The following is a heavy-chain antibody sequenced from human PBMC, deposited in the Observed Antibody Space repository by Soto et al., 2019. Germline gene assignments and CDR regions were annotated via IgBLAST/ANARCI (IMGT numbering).Heavy chain of an antibody. J-gene: IGHJ4*02. D-gene: IGHD3-22*01. V-gene: IGHV1-3*01. CDR1: GYTFTSYA. CDR3: ARDRNHYYDSSGYWNY. Sequence: ASVKVSCKASGYTFTSYAMHWVRQAPGQRLEWMGWINAGNGNTKYSQKLQGRVTMTTDTSTSTAYMELRSLRSDDTAVYYCARDRNHYYDSSGYWNYWGQGTLVTVSS. CDR2: INAGNGNT.